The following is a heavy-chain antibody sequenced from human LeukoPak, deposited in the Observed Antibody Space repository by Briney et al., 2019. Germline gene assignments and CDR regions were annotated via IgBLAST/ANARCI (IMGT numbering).Heavy chain of an antibody. D-gene: IGHD6-6*01. Sequence: SETLSLTCTVSGGSISSGSCYWSWIRQPAGKGLGWIGRIYTSGSTNYNTSLKSRVTISVDTSTILSALKLSSVTAAVTAVNYCASDVSIAARNYYNYYMDVRGKGTTVTVSS. CDR2: IYTSGST. CDR1: GGSISSGSCY. CDR3: ASDVSIAARNYYNYYMDV. V-gene: IGHV4-61*02. J-gene: IGHJ6*03.